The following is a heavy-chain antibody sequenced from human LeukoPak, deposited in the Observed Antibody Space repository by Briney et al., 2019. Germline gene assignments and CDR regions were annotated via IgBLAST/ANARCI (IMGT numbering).Heavy chain of an antibody. D-gene: IGHD3-22*01. V-gene: IGHV3-15*01. J-gene: IGHJ4*02. Sequence: PGGSLRLPCAASGFTFSNAWMSWVRQAPGKGLEWVGRIKSKTDGGTTKSAAPVTGRFTISRDDSTKTVYLQMNSLKTEDTAVYYCTTEGDSTGYTPFDYWGQGTLVTVSS. CDR3: TTEGDSTGYTPFDY. CDR1: GFTFSNAW. CDR2: IKSKTDGGTT.